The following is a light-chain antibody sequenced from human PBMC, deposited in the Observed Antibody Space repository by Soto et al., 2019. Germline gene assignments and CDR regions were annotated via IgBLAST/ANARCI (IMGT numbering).Light chain of an antibody. V-gene: IGLV1-40*01. CDR1: SANIGAGYD. J-gene: IGLJ2*01. CDR3: QYYDSSLRVYVV. CDR2: GNN. Sequence: QSVLTQPPSISGAPGQSITISCTGSSANIGAGYDVQWYQQFPGTAPKLLIHGNNDRPSGVSDRFSASKSGTSASLAITGLQAEDEADSYCQYYDSSLRVYVVFGGGTKLTVL.